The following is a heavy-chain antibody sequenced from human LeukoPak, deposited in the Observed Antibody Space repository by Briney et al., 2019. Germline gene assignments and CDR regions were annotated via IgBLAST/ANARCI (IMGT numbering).Heavy chain of an antibody. D-gene: IGHD1-1*01. CDR2: IKRDGSQK. CDR1: GFSFSSNW. V-gene: IGHV3-7*01. J-gene: IGHJ5*02. CDR3: ARLGLEVGGPNWFDP. Sequence: GGSLRLSCAAAGFSFSSNWMGWVRQAPGKGLEWVAHIKRDGSQKYYLDSVKGRFTISRDNAKNSLYLQMNSLRVEDTAVYYCARLGLEVGGPNWFDPWGQGTLVTVSS.